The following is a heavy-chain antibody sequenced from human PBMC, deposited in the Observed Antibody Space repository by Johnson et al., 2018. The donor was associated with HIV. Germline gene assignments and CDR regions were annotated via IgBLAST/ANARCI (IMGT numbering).Heavy chain of an antibody. D-gene: IGHD6-13*01. Sequence: VQLVESGGGLVQPGGSLRLSCAASGFTFSSYDMHWVRQATGKGLEWVSAIGTAGDTYYPGYVEGRYTISRENAKNSLYLQMNSLSAGATAVYYWPRGAAGGTCDAFDIWGQGTMVTVSS. V-gene: IGHV3-13*01. CDR2: IGTAGDT. CDR1: GFTFSSYD. J-gene: IGHJ3*02. CDR3: PRGAAGGTCDAFDI.